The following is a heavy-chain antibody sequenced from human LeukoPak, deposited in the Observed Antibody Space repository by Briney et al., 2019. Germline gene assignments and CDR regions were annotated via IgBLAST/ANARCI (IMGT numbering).Heavy chain of an antibody. D-gene: IGHD5-18*01. V-gene: IGHV5-51*01. CDR3: ARGGDTAMVSTFDY. J-gene: IGHJ4*02. CDR1: GYSFASYW. CDR2: IYPGDSDT. Sequence: GESLKISCKGSGYSFASYWIGWVRPMPGIGLEWMGFIYPGDSDTRYSPSFQGQVTISADKSISTAYLQWSSLKASDTAMYYCARGGDTAMVSTFDYWGQGTLVTVSS.